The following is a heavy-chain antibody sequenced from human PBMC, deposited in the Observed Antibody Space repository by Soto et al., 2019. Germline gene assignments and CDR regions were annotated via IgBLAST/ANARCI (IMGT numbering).Heavy chain of an antibody. J-gene: IGHJ4*02. CDR3: AKLVIGYCSGNTCDDY. Sequence: VQLLESGGGLIQPGGSLRLSCAASGFTFSYGKHCLRQAPGKGLEWVAYISYDSSNKFYGDSVTSRFTISRDNSKNTQFLQMNSLRAEDTAVYYCAKLVIGYCSGNTCDDYWGQGTLVAVSS. V-gene: IGHV3-30*18. CDR2: ISYDSSNK. D-gene: IGHD2-15*01. CDR1: GFTFSYG.